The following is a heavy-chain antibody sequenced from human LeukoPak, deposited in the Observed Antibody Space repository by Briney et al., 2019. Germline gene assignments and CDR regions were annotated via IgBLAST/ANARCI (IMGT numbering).Heavy chain of an antibody. D-gene: IGHD6-13*01. J-gene: IGHJ4*02. CDR3: ARHSGFVGQLVLGFDY. Sequence: KPSETLSLTCTVSGGSISSSSYYWGWIRQPPGKGLEWIGSIYYSGSTYYNPSLKSRVTISVDTSKNQFSLKLSSVTAADTAVYYCARHSGFVGQLVLGFDYWGQGTLVTVSS. CDR2: IYYSGST. V-gene: IGHV4-39*01. CDR1: GGSISSSSYY.